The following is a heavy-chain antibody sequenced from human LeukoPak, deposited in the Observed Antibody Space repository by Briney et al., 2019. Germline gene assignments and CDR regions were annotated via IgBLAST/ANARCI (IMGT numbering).Heavy chain of an antibody. CDR1: GESVSSNSAA. D-gene: IGHD4-17*01. CDR3: ARGRVTTIANYYYYIDV. V-gene: IGHV6-1*01. CDR2: TYYRSKWSD. Sequence: SQTLSLTCAISGESVSSNSAAWTWIRQSPSRGLEWLGRTYYRSKWSDDYAVSVKSRITINPDTSKNQFSLHLNSVTPEDTAVYYCARGRVTTIANYYYYIDVWGEGTTVTVSS. J-gene: IGHJ6*03.